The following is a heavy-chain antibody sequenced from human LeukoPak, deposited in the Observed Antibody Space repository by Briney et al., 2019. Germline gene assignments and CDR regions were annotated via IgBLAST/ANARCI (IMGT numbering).Heavy chain of an antibody. CDR1: GFSFSTYS. V-gene: IGHV3-23*01. Sequence: GGSLRLSCTASGFSFSTYSMNWVRQAPGKGLEWVSAISGSGGSTYYADSVKGRFTISRDNSKNTLYLQMNSLRAEDTAVYYCAKTYYDSSGYRYYYYYMDVWGKGTTVTVSS. CDR3: AKTYYDSSGYRYYYYYMDV. D-gene: IGHD3-22*01. J-gene: IGHJ6*03. CDR2: ISGSGGST.